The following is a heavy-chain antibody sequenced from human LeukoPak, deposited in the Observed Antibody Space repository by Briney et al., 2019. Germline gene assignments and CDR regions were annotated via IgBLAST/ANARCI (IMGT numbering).Heavy chain of an antibody. CDR2: IIPIFGTA. J-gene: IGHJ6*02. CDR1: GGTFSSYA. V-gene: IGHV1-69*13. Sequence: SVKVSCKASGGTFSSYAISWVRQTPGQGLEWMGGIIPIFGTANYAQKFQGRVTITADESTSTAYMELSSLRSEDTAVYYCARHPGYSSGWDYYYYGMDVWGQGTTVTVSS. D-gene: IGHD6-19*01. CDR3: ARHPGYSSGWDYYYYGMDV.